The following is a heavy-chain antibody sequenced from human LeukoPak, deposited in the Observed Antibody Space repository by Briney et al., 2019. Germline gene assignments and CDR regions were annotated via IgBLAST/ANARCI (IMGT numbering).Heavy chain of an antibody. CDR2: INHSGST. CDR1: GGSFSGYY. J-gene: IGHJ6*02. CDR3: ARHQLGYYYGMDV. D-gene: IGHD3-16*01. Sequence: SETLSLTCAVYGGSFSGYYWSWIRQPPGKGLEWIGEINHSGSTNYNPSLKSRVTISVDTSKNQFSLKLSSVTAADTAVYYCARHQLGYYYGMDVWGQGTTVTVSS. V-gene: IGHV4-34*01.